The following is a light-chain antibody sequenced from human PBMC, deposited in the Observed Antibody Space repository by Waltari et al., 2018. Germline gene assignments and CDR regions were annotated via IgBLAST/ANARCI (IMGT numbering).Light chain of an antibody. V-gene: IGKV3-20*01. CDR1: QSVGRT. Sequence: TLSCRASQSVGRTLAWYQQKSGRAPSLLIYGASIRATGIPDRFSGSGSGTDFSLTIREVEPEDFAVYHCQHYLRLPVTFGQGTKVEI. CDR3: QHYLRLPVT. CDR2: GAS. J-gene: IGKJ1*01.